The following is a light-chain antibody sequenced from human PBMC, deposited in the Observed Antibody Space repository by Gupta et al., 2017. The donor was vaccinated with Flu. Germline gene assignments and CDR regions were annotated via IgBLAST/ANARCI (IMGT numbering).Light chain of an antibody. V-gene: IGKV1-39*01. CDR2: GAS. J-gene: IGKJ1*01. Sequence: PSSLSASVGDRVTITCRASQSISSYLNWYQQKPGKAPKLLIYGASSLQSGVPSRFSGSGSGTDFTLTISSLQPEDFATYYCQQSYSTPRTFGQGIKVEIK. CDR1: QSISSY. CDR3: QQSYSTPRT.